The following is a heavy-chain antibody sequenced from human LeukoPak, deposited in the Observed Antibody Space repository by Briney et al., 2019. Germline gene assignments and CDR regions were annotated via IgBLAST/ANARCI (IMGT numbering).Heavy chain of an antibody. J-gene: IGHJ5*02. Sequence: GESLKISCKGSGYSFTSYWIGWVRQMPGKGLEWMGIIYPGDSDTRYSPSFQGQVTISADKSISTAYLQWSSLKASGTAMYYCARQGDFGAVAGMNWFDPWGQGTLVTVSS. CDR1: GYSFTSYW. D-gene: IGHD6-19*01. CDR2: IYPGDSDT. CDR3: ARQGDFGAVAGMNWFDP. V-gene: IGHV5-51*01.